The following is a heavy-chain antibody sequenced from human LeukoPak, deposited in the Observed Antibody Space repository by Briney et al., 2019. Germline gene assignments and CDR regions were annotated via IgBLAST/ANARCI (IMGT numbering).Heavy chain of an antibody. V-gene: IGHV1-18*01. CDR1: GYTFTSYG. CDR2: ISAYNGNT. D-gene: IGHD5-18*01. Sequence: ASVKVSCKASGYTFTSYGISWVRQAPGQGLEWMGWISAYNGNTNYAQKLQGRVTMTTDTSTSTAYMELRSLRSDDTAVYYCAXXXXTAMVTGWFDPWGQGTLVT. J-gene: IGHJ5*02. CDR3: AXXXXTAMVTGWFDP.